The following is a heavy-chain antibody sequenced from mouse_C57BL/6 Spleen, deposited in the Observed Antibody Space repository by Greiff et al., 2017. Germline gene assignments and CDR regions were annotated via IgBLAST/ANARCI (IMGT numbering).Heavy chain of an antibody. CDR3: ARDGNYGSSSWFAY. J-gene: IGHJ3*01. V-gene: IGHV5-4*01. CDR2: ISDGGSYT. CDR1: GFTFSSYA. D-gene: IGHD1-1*01. Sequence: EVNVVESGGGLVKPGGSLKLSCAASGFTFSSYAMSWVRQTPEKRLEWVATISDGGSYTYYPDNVKGRFTISRDNAKNNLYLQMSHLKSEDTAMYYCARDGNYGSSSWFAYWGQGTLVTVSA.